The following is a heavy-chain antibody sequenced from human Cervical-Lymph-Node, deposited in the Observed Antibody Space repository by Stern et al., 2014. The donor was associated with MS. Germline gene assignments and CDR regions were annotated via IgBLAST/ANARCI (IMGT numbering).Heavy chain of an antibody. CDR3: ARGTGDNWFDP. D-gene: IGHD3-10*01. J-gene: IGHJ5*02. Sequence: VKLVQSGADVKKPGSAVRVSCKASGGVRWLQQATGQGVEYMVCIIRPVGTAHYAQRFQGRLTITADTSRNTPYMELRSRRSNDTAVYYCARGTGDNWFDPWGQGTLVSVSS. CDR2: IIRPVGTA. CDR1: GG. V-gene: IGHV1-69*06.